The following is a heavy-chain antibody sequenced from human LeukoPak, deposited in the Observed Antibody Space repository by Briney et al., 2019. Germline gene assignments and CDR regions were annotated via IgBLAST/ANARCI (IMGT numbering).Heavy chain of an antibody. CDR2: IWYDGSNK. CDR1: GFTFSSYG. CDR3: AKDHIWFGESPFAFDY. D-gene: IGHD3-10*01. V-gene: IGHV3-33*06. Sequence: PGGSLRLSCAASGFTFSSYGMHWVRQAPGKGLEWVAVIWYDGSNKYYADSVKGRFTISRDNSKNTLYLQMNSLRAEDTAVYYCAKDHIWFGESPFAFDYWGQGTLVTVSS. J-gene: IGHJ4*02.